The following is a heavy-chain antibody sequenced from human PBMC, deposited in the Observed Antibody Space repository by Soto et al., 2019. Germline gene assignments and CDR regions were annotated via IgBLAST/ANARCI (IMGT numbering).Heavy chain of an antibody. V-gene: IGHV3-23*01. Sequence: GGSLRLSCAASGFTFSSYAMSWVRQAPGKGLEWVSAISGSGGSTYYADSVKGRLTISRDNSRNTLYLQMNSLRAEDTAVYYCAKDRAPRVTMVRGVIIKVNWFDPWGQGTLVTVSS. CDR2: ISGSGGST. CDR3: AKDRAPRVTMVRGVIIKVNWFDP. J-gene: IGHJ5*02. CDR1: GFTFSSYA. D-gene: IGHD3-10*01.